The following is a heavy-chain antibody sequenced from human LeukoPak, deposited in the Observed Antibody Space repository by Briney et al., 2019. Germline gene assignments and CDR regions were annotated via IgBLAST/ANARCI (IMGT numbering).Heavy chain of an antibody. D-gene: IGHD5-24*01. V-gene: IGHV4-59*13. J-gene: IGHJ4*02. Sequence: SETLSLTCTVSGGSISSYYWNWIRQPPGKGLEWIGYIFYSGSTNYNPSLKSRVTISVDTSKNQFSLKLSSVTAADTAMYYCARDNRDVYNYGNLYYFDYWGQGTLVTVSS. CDR2: IFYSGST. CDR3: ARDNRDVYNYGNLYYFDY. CDR1: GGSISSYY.